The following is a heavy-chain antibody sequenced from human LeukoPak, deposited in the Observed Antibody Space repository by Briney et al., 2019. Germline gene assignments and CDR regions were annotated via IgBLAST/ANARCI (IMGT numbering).Heavy chain of an antibody. J-gene: IGHJ3*02. D-gene: IGHD1-14*01. CDR2: IYYSGST. CDR1: GGSISSSSYY. Sequence: KPSETLSLTCTVSGGSISSSSYYWGWIRQPPGKGLEWIGSIYYSGSTYYNPSLKSRVTISVDTSKNQFSLKLSSVTAADTAVYYCARVLRTRRLPRNDAFDIWGQGTMVTVSS. CDR3: ARVLRTRRLPRNDAFDI. V-gene: IGHV4-39*07.